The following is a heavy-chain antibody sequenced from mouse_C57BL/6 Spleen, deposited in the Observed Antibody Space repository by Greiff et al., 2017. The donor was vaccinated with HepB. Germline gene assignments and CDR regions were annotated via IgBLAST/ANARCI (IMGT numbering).Heavy chain of an antibody. CDR2: IYPGSGNT. J-gene: IGHJ2*01. Sequence: VKLMESGAELVRPGASVKLSCKASGYTFTDYYINWVKQRPGQGLEWIARIYPGSGNTYYNEKFKGKATLTAEKSSSTAYMQLSSLTSEDSAVYFCARGYYGSSYYFDYWGQGTTLTVSS. CDR1: GYTFTDYY. CDR3: ARGYYGSSYYFDY. V-gene: IGHV1-76*01. D-gene: IGHD1-1*01.